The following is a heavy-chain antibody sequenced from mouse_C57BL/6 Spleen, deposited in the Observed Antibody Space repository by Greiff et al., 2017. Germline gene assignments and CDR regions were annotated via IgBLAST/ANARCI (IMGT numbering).Heavy chain of an antibody. Sequence: EVKLVESGGGLVKPGGSLKLSCAASGFTFSDDGMHWVRQAPEKGLEWVAYISSGSSTIYYADTVKGRFTISRDTAKNTLFLQMTSLRSEDTAMYYCARQWFAYWGQGTLVTVAA. V-gene: IGHV5-17*01. J-gene: IGHJ3*01. CDR1: GFTFSDDG. CDR3: ARQWFAY. CDR2: ISSGSSTI.